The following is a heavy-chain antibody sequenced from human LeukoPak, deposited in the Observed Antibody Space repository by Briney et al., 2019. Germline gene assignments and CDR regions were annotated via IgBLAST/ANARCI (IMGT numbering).Heavy chain of an antibody. CDR3: ARDRGANIPAEFAP. J-gene: IGHJ5*02. V-gene: IGHV3-74*01. CDR2: INADGSNT. CDR1: GFSFSTYW. D-gene: IGHD2-2*01. Sequence: GGSLRLSCAASGFSFSTYWMHWVRQVPGKGLLWVGSINADGSNTAYADSVKGRFTISRDNAQNTLYLQMNSPTAEDPAVYYCARDRGANIPAEFAPWGQGTLVTVSS.